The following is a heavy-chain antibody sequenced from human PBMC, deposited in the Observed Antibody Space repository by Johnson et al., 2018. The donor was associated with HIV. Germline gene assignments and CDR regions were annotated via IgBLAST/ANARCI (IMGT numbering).Heavy chain of an antibody. J-gene: IGHJ3*02. CDR3: ARERSGSYYVDAFDI. D-gene: IGHD1-26*01. CDR1: GFTFSSNA. V-gene: IGHV3-30*02. Sequence: QVQPVESGGGVVQPGGSLRLSCAASGFTFSSNAMHWVRQAPGKGLEWVAFIVYDGSKKYYADSVKGRFTISRDNSKNTLYLQMGSLRAEDMAVYYCARERSGSYYVDAFDIWGQGTMVTVSS. CDR2: IVYDGSKK.